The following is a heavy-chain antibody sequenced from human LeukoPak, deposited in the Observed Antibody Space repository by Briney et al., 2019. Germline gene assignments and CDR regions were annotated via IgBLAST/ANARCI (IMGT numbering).Heavy chain of an antibody. CDR3: AREYYDILTGYDAFDI. J-gene: IGHJ3*02. CDR2: ISSSGSTI. D-gene: IGHD3-9*01. V-gene: IGHV3-11*01. CDR1: GFTFSDYY. Sequence: GGSLRLSCAASGFTFSDYYMSWIRQAPGKGLEWVSYISSSGSTIYYADSVKGRFTISRDNAKNSLYLQMNSLRAEDTAVYYCAREYYDILTGYDAFDIWGQGTVVTVSS.